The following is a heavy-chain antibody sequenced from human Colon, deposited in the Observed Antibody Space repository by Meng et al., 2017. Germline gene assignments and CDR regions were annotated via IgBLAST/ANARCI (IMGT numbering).Heavy chain of an antibody. V-gene: IGHV4-61*01. CDR3: AGGPWEFDY. CDR2: VDYSGST. CDR1: GDSGSSGNHY. Sequence: QPQDAGPARRRPAGTLSLTCTVSGDSGSSGNHYWSWIRQPPGKGLEYIAYVDYSGSTHYNPSLKSRVTMSVDTSKKQLSLKLSSVTAADTAVYYCAGGPWEFDYWGQGTLVTVSS. D-gene: IGHD1-26*01. J-gene: IGHJ4*02.